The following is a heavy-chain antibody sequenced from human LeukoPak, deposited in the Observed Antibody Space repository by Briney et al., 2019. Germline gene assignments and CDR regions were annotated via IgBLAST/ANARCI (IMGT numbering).Heavy chain of an antibody. CDR1: GDSVNSHY. CDR2: IYTGGST. Sequence: SETLSLTCSVSGDSVNSHYWSWIRQPAGQGLEWVGRIYTGGSTNYNPSLKSRVTTSVDMSKNQLSLRLTSVTAADTGVYYCARDGCSGDTCSSILYYFDYWGQGTLVTVSS. J-gene: IGHJ4*02. CDR3: ARDGCSGDTCSSILYYFDY. V-gene: IGHV4-4*07. D-gene: IGHD2-15*01.